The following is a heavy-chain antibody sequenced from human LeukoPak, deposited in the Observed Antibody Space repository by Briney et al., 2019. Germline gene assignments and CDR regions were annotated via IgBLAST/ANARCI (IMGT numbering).Heavy chain of an antibody. CDR3: ARVNGSRIFDY. CDR2: TNPNSGGT. CDR1: GYTFTGYY. Sequence: GASVKVSCKAPGYTFTGYYMHWVRQAPGQGLEWMGWTNPNSGGTNYAQKFQGRVTMTRDTSISTAYMELSRLRSDDTVVYYCARVNGSRIFDYWGQGTLVTVSS. V-gene: IGHV1-2*02. J-gene: IGHJ4*02.